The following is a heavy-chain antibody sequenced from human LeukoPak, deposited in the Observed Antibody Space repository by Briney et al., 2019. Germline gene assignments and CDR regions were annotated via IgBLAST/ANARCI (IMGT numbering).Heavy chain of an antibody. CDR1: GGSISSSSYY. D-gene: IGHD5-18*01. CDR2: IYYSGST. J-gene: IGHJ4*02. Sequence: PSETLSLTCTVSGGSISSSSYYWGWIRQPPGKGLEWIGSIYYSGSTYYNPSLKSRVTISVDTSKNQFSLKLGSVTAADTAVYYCARHGSYGYGTFDYWGQGTLVTVSS. CDR3: ARHGSYGYGTFDY. V-gene: IGHV4-39*01.